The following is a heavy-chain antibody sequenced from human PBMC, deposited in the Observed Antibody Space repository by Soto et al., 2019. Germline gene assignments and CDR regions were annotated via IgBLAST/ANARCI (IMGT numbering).Heavy chain of an antibody. CDR1: GGSVSSGVYY. D-gene: IGHD3-16*02. V-gene: IGHV4-61*08. CDR2: ISYSGST. CDR3: AREGSYRFDY. Sequence: QVQLQESGPGLVKPSETLSLTCTVSGGSVSSGVYYWSWIRQPPGKGLEWIGYISYSGSTNYNPSLKXXVXIXLDTSKNQFSLKLSSVTAADTAIYYCAREGSYRFDYWGQGTLVTVSS. J-gene: IGHJ4*02.